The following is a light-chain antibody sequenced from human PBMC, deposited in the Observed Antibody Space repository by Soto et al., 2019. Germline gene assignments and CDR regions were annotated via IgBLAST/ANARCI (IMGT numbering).Light chain of an antibody. CDR1: QSINNRY. CDR2: GAS. J-gene: IGKJ3*01. V-gene: IGKV3-20*01. CDR3: QQFGSSPGFT. Sequence: EIVLTQSPGTLSLSPGERATLSCRASQSINNRYLAWYQQKPGQAHRLLIYGASSRATGIPDRFIGSGSGTDFTLTISRLEPEDFAVYYCQQFGSSPGFTFGPGTKVDIK.